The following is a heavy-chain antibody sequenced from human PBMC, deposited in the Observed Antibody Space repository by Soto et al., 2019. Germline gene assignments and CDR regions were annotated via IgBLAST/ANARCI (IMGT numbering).Heavy chain of an antibody. Sequence: ASVQVSCKASGYTFTGYYMHWVRQAPGQGLEWMGWINPNSGGTNYAQKFQGWVTMTRDTSISTAYMELSRLRSDDTAVYYCARVSGGLSSDRWYFDLWGRGTLVTVSS. D-gene: IGHD3-16*01. J-gene: IGHJ2*01. CDR1: GYTFTGYY. V-gene: IGHV1-2*04. CDR3: ARVSGGLSSDRWYFDL. CDR2: INPNSGGT.